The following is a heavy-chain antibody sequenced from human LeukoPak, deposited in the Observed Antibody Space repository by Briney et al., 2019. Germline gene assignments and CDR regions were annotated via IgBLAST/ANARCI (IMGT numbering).Heavy chain of an antibody. J-gene: IGHJ2*01. D-gene: IGHD6-13*01. CDR2: IYTSGST. CDR1: GGSISSYD. CDR3: ARLSSTWYQDWYFDL. V-gene: IGHV4-4*07. Sequence: SETLSHTCTVSGGSISSYDWSWIRQPAGKGLEWIGRIYTSGSTNYNPSLKSRVTMSVDTSKNQFSLKLNSVTAADTAVYYCARLSSTWYQDWYFDLWGRGTLVTVSS.